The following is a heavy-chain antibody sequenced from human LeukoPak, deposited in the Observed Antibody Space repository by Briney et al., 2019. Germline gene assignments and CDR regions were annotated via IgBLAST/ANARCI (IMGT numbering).Heavy chain of an antibody. CDR1: GFTFSSYG. J-gene: IGHJ4*02. D-gene: IGHD6-19*01. CDR2: IRYDGSNK. CDR3: AKLSAVAAYYYFDY. Sequence: GGSLRLSCAASGFTFSSYGMHWVRQAPGKGLEWVAFIRYDGSNKYYADSVKGRFTISRDNSKNTLYLQMNSLRAEDTAVYYCAKLSAVAAYYYFDYWGQGTLVTVSS. V-gene: IGHV3-30*02.